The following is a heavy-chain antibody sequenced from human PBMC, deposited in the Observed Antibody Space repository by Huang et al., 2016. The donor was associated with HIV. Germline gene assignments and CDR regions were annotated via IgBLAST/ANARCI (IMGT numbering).Heavy chain of an antibody. CDR1: GGSITSSSYY. CDR3: ARHFSYYDSSGYTPWDAFDI. V-gene: IGHV4-39*01. D-gene: IGHD3-22*01. J-gene: IGHJ3*02. CDR2: IYYGGST. Sequence: QLQLQGSGPGLVKPSETLSLTCTVSGGSITSSSYYWGWIRQPPGKGLEWVGSIYYGGSTDDNPSRKSRVTVSVDTSKNQFSLKLSSVTAADTAVYYCARHFSYYDSSGYTPWDAFDIWGQGTMVTVSS.